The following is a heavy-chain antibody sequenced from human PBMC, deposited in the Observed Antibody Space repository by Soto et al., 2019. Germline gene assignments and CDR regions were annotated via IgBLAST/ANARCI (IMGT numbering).Heavy chain of an antibody. J-gene: IGHJ5*02. CDR2: INPSGDST. V-gene: IGHV1-46*01. D-gene: IGHD3-3*01. CDR1: GYTFTSYY. CDR3: ARGFPLWFDP. Sequence: GASVKVSCKPSGYTFTSYYMHWVRQAPGQGLEWMGMINPSGDSTSYAQKFQGRVTMTRDTSTSTVYMELSSLRSEDTAVYYCARGFPLWFDPWGQGTLVTVSS.